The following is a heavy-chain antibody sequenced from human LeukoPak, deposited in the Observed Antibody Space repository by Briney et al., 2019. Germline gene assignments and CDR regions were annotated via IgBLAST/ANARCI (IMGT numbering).Heavy chain of an antibody. CDR1: GGTFSSYA. V-gene: IGHV1-69*01. CDR2: IIPIFGTA. CDR3: AKYSHDSSGSYDY. D-gene: IGHD3-22*01. Sequence: SVKVSCKASGGTFSSYAISWVRQAPGQGPEWMGGIIPIFGTANYAQKFQGRVTITADESTSTAYMELSSLRSEDTAVYYCAKYSHDSSGSYDYWGQGTLVTVSS. J-gene: IGHJ4*02.